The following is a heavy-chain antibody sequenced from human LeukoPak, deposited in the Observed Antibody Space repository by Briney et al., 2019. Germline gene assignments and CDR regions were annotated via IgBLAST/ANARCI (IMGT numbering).Heavy chain of an antibody. Sequence: SVKVSCKASGGTFSSYAISWVRQAPGQGLEWMGGIIPIFGTANYAQKFQGRITISRNTSIGTVYMDLSSLTSEDTAVYFCARGGLGFWFDPWGQGTLVTVSS. CDR2: IIPIFGTA. J-gene: IGHJ5*02. CDR1: GGTFSSYA. CDR3: ARGGLGFWFDP. V-gene: IGHV1-69*05. D-gene: IGHD6-6*01.